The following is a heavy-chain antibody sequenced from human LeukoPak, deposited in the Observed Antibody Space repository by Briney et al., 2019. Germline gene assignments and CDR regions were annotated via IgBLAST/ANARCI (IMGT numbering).Heavy chain of an antibody. J-gene: IGHJ6*03. CDR2: INHSGST. CDR1: GGSFSGYY. D-gene: IGHD1-26*01. V-gene: IGHV4-34*01. CDR3: ARGPGGSYLRRYMDV. Sequence: SETLSLTCAVYGGSFSGYYWSWIRQPPGKGLESIGEINHSGSTNYNPSLKSRVTISVDTSKNQFSLKLSSVTAADTAVYYCARGPGGSYLRRYMDVWGKGTTVTVSS.